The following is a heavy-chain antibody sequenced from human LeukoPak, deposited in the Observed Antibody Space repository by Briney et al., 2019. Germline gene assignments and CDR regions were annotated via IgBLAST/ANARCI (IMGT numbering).Heavy chain of an antibody. Sequence: SVKVSCKASGGTFSSYAISWVRQAPGQGLEWMGGIIPIFGTANYAQKFQGRVTITADKSTSTAYMELSSLRSEDTAVYYCAGEWAGYYYDSSGYNWFDPWGQGTLVTVSS. V-gene: IGHV1-69*06. CDR3: AGEWAGYYYDSSGYNWFDP. CDR1: GGTFSSYA. CDR2: IIPIFGTA. J-gene: IGHJ5*02. D-gene: IGHD3-22*01.